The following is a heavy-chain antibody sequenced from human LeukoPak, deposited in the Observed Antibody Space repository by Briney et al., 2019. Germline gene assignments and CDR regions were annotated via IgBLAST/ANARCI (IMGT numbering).Heavy chain of an antibody. CDR3: ARGEWLRSHYFDF. Sequence: SETLSLTCAVYGGSFSGYYWSWIRQPPGKGLEWIGEINHSGSTNYNPSLKSRVTISVDTSKNQFSLKLSSVTAADTAVYYCARGEWLRSHYFDFWGQETLVTVSS. D-gene: IGHD5-12*01. CDR1: GGSFSGYY. J-gene: IGHJ4*02. CDR2: INHSGST. V-gene: IGHV4-34*01.